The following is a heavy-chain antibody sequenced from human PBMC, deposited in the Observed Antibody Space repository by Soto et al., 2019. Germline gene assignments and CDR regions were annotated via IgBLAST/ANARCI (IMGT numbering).Heavy chain of an antibody. J-gene: IGHJ4*02. D-gene: IGHD6-6*01. CDR3: ARGRGIAARTLFDY. CDR1: GGXFXXXX. Sequence: QVQLQQWGAGLLKPSETLSLTCAVYGGXFXXXXXXXXXXXXXXXXEWIGEINHSGSTNYNPSLKSRVTISVDTSKNQFSLKLSSVTAADTAVYYCARGRGIAARTLFDYWGQGTLVTVSS. V-gene: IGHV4-34*01. CDR2: INHSGST.